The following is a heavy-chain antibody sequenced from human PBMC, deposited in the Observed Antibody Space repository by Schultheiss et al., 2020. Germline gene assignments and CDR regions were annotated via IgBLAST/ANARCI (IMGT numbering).Heavy chain of an antibody. D-gene: IGHD2-2*01. CDR3: ARGCSSTSCFDY. Sequence: GGSLRLSCSASGFTFSSYAMHWVRQAPGKGLEYVSAISSNGGSTYYADSVKGRFTISRDNSKNTLFLQMSSLRTEDTAVYYCARGCSSTSCFDYWGQGTLVTVSS. CDR2: ISSNGGST. CDR1: GFTFSSYA. V-gene: IGHV3-64D*06. J-gene: IGHJ4*02.